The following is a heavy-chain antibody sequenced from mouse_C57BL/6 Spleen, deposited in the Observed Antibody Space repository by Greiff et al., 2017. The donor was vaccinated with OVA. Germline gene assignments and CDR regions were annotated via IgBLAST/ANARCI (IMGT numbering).Heavy chain of an antibody. D-gene: IGHD4-1*01. J-gene: IGHJ1*03. CDR3: ARWSPGTRDFDV. V-gene: IGHV1-52*01. Sequence: QVQLQQPGAELVRPGSSVKLSCKASGYTFTSYWMHWVKQRPIQGLEWIGNIDPSDSETHYNQKFKDKATLTVDKSSSTAYMQLSSLTSEDSAVYYGARWSPGTRDFDVWGTGTTVTVSS. CDR1: GYTFTSYW. CDR2: IDPSDSET.